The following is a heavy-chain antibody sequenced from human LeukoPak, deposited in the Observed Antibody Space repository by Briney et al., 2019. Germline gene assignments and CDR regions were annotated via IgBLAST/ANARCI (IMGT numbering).Heavy chain of an antibody. Sequence: GASVKVSCKASGYTFTGYYMHWVRQAPGQGLEWMGWINPNSGGTNYAQKFQGRVTMTRDTSISTAYMELSRLRSDDTAAYYCATSSYKYYYGSGSYSSVNWFDPWGQGTLVTVSS. CDR1: GYTFTGYY. CDR3: ATSSYKYYYGSGSYSSVNWFDP. V-gene: IGHV1-2*02. J-gene: IGHJ5*02. D-gene: IGHD3-10*01. CDR2: INPNSGGT.